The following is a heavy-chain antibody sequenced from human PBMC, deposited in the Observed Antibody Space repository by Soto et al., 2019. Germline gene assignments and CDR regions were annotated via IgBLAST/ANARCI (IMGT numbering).Heavy chain of an antibody. CDR2: ISAYNGNT. D-gene: IGHD6-19*01. CDR1: GYTFTSYG. CDR3: ARLRWQWLSPGYYGMDV. Sequence: QVQLVQSGAEVKKPGASVKVSCKASGYTFTSYGISWVRQAPGQGLEWMGWISAYNGNTNYAQKLQGRVTMTTDTSTSTAYMELRSLRSDDTAVYYCARLRWQWLSPGYYGMDVWGQGTTVTVSS. J-gene: IGHJ6*02. V-gene: IGHV1-18*01.